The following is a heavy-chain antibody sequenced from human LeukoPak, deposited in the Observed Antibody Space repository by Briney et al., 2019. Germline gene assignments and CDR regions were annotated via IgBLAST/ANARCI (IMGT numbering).Heavy chain of an antibody. CDR1: GFTLSRYW. J-gene: IGHJ4*02. V-gene: IGHV3-74*01. D-gene: IGHD2-2*02. CDR3: VRDWLYGSDS. Sequence: GESLPLTCVATGFTLSRYWMHWLRPPPARGGVGVSQIKTDGSRTYYAASVRGRLIISIDNAKNRVYLQMNSLRAEDTAVNYGVRDWLYGSDSWGQGTLVTVSS. CDR2: IKTDGSRT.